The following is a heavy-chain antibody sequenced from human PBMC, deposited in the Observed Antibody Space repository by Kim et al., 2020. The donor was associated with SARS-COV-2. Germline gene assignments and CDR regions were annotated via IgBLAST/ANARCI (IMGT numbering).Heavy chain of an antibody. V-gene: IGHV3-48*03. CDR1: GFTFSSYE. CDR3: ARDQDFGVFDY. J-gene: IGHJ4*02. Sequence: GGSLRLSCAASGFTFSSYEMNWVRQAPGKGLEWVSYISSSGSTIYYADSVKGRFTISRDNAKNSLYLQMNSLRAEDTAVYYCARDQDFGVFDYWGQGTLVTVSS. CDR2: ISSSGSTI. D-gene: IGHD3-16*01.